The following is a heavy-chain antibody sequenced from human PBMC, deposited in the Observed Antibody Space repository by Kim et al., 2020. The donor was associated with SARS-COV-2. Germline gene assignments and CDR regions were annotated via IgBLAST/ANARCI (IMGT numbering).Heavy chain of an antibody. CDR3: AREAFNSGADVGNFDY. Sequence: GGSLRLSCAASGFTFTNYAIHWVRQAPGKGLEWVTSISYDGSKEYYGDSASGRFTTSRDNSKNTLLVQMNSLRAEDTVEYCGAREAFNSGADVGNFDYWG. CDR1: GFTFTNYA. J-gene: IGHJ4*01. CDR2: ISYDGSKE. V-gene: IGHV3-33*02. D-gene: IGHD2-15*01.